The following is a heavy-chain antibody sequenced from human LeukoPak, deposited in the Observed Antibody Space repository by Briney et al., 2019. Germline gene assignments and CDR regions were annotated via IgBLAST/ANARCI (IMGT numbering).Heavy chain of an antibody. CDR3: ILAAAGPAY. CDR1: GFTFNNAW. CDR2: IRGKTDGETT. V-gene: IGHV3-15*01. D-gene: IGHD6-13*01. Sequence: PGGSLRLSCAASGFTFNNAWMTWVRQAPGKGLEWVGRIRGKTDGETTDYAAPVQGRFTISRGDSKDTLYLQMKSLKTEDTAVYYCILAAAGPAYWGQGTLVTVSS. J-gene: IGHJ4*02.